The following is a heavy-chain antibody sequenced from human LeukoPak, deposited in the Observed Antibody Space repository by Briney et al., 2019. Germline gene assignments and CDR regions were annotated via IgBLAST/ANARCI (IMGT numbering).Heavy chain of an antibody. CDR3: ARVTSRLGWFDP. D-gene: IGHD1-14*01. CDR1: GYSISSGYY. CDR2: ISHSGST. J-gene: IGHJ5*02. Sequence: SETLSLTCTVSGYSISSGYYWGWIRQPPGKGLEWIGSISHSGSTYYKPSLKSRVTISVDTSKNQFSLKLRSVTAADTAVYYCARVTSRLGWFDPWGQGTLVTVSS. V-gene: IGHV4-38-2*02.